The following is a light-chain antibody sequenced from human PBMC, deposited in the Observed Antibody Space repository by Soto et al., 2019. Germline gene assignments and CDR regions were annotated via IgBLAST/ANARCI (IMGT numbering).Light chain of an antibody. CDR3: SSYTSGANPYV. Sequence: QSVLTQPRSVSGSPGQSVTISCTGTSSDVGGYNYVSWYQQHPGKAPKLLIYDVSKRPSGVPDRFSGSKSGNTASLTISGLQAEDEADYYCSSYTSGANPYVFGSGTKV. CDR2: DVS. CDR1: SSDVGGYNY. V-gene: IGLV2-11*01. J-gene: IGLJ1*01.